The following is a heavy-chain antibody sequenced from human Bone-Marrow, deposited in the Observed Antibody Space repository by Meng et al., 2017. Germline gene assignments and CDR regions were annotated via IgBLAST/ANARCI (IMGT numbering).Heavy chain of an antibody. CDR1: GGSFSGYY. CDR2: INHSGST. Sequence: SETLSLTCAVYGGSFSGYYWSWIRQPPGKGLEWIGEINHSGSTNYNPALKSRVTISVDTSKNQFSLKLSSVTAADTAVYYCARAVGGANDYWGQGTLVTVSS. D-gene: IGHD1-26*01. V-gene: IGHV4-34*01. CDR3: ARAVGGANDY. J-gene: IGHJ4*02.